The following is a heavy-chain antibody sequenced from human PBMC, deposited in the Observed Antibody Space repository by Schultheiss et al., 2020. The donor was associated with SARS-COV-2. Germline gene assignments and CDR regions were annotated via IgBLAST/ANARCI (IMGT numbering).Heavy chain of an antibody. CDR2: IYYSGST. Sequence: SETLSLTFTVSGGSISSYYWSWIRQPPGKGLEWIGYIYYSGSTNYNPSLKSRVTISVDTSKNQFSLKLSSVTAADTAVYYCARTHEFYDFWSGDALFNWFDPWGQGTLVTVSS. V-gene: IGHV4-59*01. CDR1: GGSISSYY. J-gene: IGHJ5*02. D-gene: IGHD3-3*01. CDR3: ARTHEFYDFWSGDALFNWFDP.